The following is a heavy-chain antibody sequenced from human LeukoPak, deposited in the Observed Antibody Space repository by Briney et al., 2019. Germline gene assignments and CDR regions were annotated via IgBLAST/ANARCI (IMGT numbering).Heavy chain of an antibody. J-gene: IGHJ6*02. V-gene: IGHV1-24*01. Sequence: ASVKVSCKVSGYTLTELSMHWVRQAPGKGLEWMGGFDPEDGETIYAQKFQGRVTMTEDTSTDTAYMELSSLRSEDTAVYYCATEIPGAGTDYYYGMDVWGQGTTVTVSS. CDR3: ATEIPGAGTDYYYGMDV. CDR1: GYTLTELS. D-gene: IGHD6-19*01. CDR2: FDPEDGET.